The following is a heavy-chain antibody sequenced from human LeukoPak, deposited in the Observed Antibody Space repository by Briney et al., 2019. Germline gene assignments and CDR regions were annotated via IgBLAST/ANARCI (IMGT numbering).Heavy chain of an antibody. Sequence: AGGSLRLSCAVSGFIFSSYSMNWVRQAPGKGLEWVSTISDSGGSTYYADSVKGRFTISRDNSKNTLYLQMNSLRAEDTAVYYCAVGDDYNYGAFDPWGQGTLVTVSS. V-gene: IGHV3-23*01. CDR3: AVGDDYNYGAFDP. D-gene: IGHD5-24*01. CDR1: GFIFSSYS. CDR2: ISDSGGST. J-gene: IGHJ5*02.